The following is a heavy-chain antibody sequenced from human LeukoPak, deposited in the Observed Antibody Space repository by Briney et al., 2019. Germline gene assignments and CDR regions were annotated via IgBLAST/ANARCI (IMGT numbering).Heavy chain of an antibody. Sequence: GESLKISCKGSGYSFTSYWISWVRQLHGKGLEWMGRIDPSDSYTNYSPSFQGHVTISADTSISTTYLQWSSLKASDTAMYYCARHLMVRGVPYWFDPWSQGTLVTVSS. CDR2: IDPSDSYT. D-gene: IGHD3-10*01. J-gene: IGHJ5*02. V-gene: IGHV5-10-1*01. CDR3: ARHLMVRGVPYWFDP. CDR1: GYSFTSYW.